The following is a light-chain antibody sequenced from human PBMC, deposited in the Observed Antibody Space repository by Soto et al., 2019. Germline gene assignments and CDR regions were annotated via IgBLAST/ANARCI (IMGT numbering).Light chain of an antibody. V-gene: IGLV1-44*01. CDR2: NNN. CDR1: SSHIGRHV. Sequence: QSVLTQPPSASGTPGQGVTIPCSGNSSHIGRHVVYWYQQLAGTAPKLLMYNNNQRPSGVPDRLSGSKSGTSASLVISGLQSEDEADYYCAVWDDSLDGWVFGGGTKLTVL. CDR3: AVWDDSLDGWV. J-gene: IGLJ3*02.